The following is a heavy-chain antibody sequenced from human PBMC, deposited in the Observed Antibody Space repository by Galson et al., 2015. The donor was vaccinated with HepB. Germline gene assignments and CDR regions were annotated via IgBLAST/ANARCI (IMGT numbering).Heavy chain of an antibody. D-gene: IGHD3-22*01. Sequence: SVKVSCKASGYTFTSYGISWVRQAPGQGLEWMGWISAYNGNTNYAQKLQGRVTMTTDTSTSTAYMELRSLRSDDTAVYYCAGARTKIVSGGPFDIWGQGTMVTVSS. CDR3: AGARTKIVSGGPFDI. CDR2: ISAYNGNT. J-gene: IGHJ3*02. CDR1: GYTFTSYG. V-gene: IGHV1-18*04.